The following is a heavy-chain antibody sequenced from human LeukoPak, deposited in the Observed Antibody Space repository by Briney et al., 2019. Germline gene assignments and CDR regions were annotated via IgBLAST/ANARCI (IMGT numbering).Heavy chain of an antibody. Sequence: GGSLRLSCAASGFSFNTYGMHWVRQAPGKGLEWVAVISHDGNNKYYADSVKGRFTISRDNSKNTLYLQMNSLRAEDTAVYYCARYSSSGYGEIAYWGQGTLVTVSS. J-gene: IGHJ4*02. V-gene: IGHV3-30*03. CDR1: GFSFNTYG. CDR3: ARYSSSGYGEIAY. CDR2: ISHDGNNK. D-gene: IGHD5-12*01.